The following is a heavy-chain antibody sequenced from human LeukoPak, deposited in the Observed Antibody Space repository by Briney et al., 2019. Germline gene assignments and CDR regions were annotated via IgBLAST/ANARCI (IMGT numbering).Heavy chain of an antibody. D-gene: IGHD3-22*01. CDR3: ARDPALYYYDSSGYYTSWAFDI. Sequence: SETLSLTCTVSGGSISSYYWSWIRQPPGKGLEWIGYIYYSESTNYNPSLKSRVTISVDTSKNQFSLKLSSVTAADTAVYYCARDPALYYYDSSGYYTSWAFDIWGQGTMVTVSS. J-gene: IGHJ3*02. CDR1: GGSISSYY. CDR2: IYYSEST. V-gene: IGHV4-59*01.